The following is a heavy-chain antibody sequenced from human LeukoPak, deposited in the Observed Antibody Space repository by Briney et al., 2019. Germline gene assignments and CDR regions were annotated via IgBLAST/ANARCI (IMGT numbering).Heavy chain of an antibody. V-gene: IGHV3-23*01. J-gene: IGHJ4*02. D-gene: IGHD6-13*01. CDR3: ANGVGTAAAGPGVFDY. CDR1: GFTFSNYA. Sequence: GGSLRLSCAASGFTFSNYAMSWVRQGPGKGLEWVSAISGNGGTTYYADSVKGRFTISRDNSKNTLYLQMNSLRAEDTAVYYCANGVGTAAAGPGVFDYWGQGTLVTVSS. CDR2: ISGNGGTT.